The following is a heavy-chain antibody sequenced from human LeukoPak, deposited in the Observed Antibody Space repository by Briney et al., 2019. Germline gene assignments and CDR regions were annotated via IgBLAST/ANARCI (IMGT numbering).Heavy chain of an antibody. CDR3: VRGSIAAPASY. Sequence: PGGSLRLSCAASGFTLSSYEINWVRQAPGKGLEWVSYISSSGSTIYYADSVKGRFTISRDNAKNSLYLQMNSLSAEDTAVYYCVRGSIAAPASYWGQGTLVTVSS. CDR2: ISSSGSTI. V-gene: IGHV3-48*03. J-gene: IGHJ4*02. D-gene: IGHD6-6*01. CDR1: GFTLSSYE.